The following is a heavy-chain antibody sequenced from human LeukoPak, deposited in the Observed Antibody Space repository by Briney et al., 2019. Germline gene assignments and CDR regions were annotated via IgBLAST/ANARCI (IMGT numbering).Heavy chain of an antibody. CDR3: AKDPRREQQLATFDY. J-gene: IGHJ4*02. CDR2: INWNGGST. CDR1: GFTFDDYG. V-gene: IGHV3-20*04. Sequence: GGSLRLSCAASGFTFDDYGMSWVRQAPGKGLEWVSGINWNGGSTGYADSVKGRFTISRDNAKNSLYLQMNSLRAEDTALYYCAKDPRREQQLATFDYWGQGTLVTVSS. D-gene: IGHD6-13*01.